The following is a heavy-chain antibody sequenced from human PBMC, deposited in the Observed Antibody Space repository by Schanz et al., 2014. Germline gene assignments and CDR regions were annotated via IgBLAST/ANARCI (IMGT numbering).Heavy chain of an antibody. J-gene: IGHJ6*02. CDR2: INAHTGNT. Sequence: QVQLLQSGSEVKKPGASVKVSCKASGYIFGSHGMTWVRQAPGQGPELMGWINAHTGNTQYAQKFQGRVTMTTDTSTSTVYMELSSLRSEDTAVYYCVRDAGWAFGDYHGMDVWGQGTSVTVSS. CDR3: VRDAGWAFGDYHGMDV. CDR1: GYIFGSHG. D-gene: IGHD3-10*01. V-gene: IGHV1-18*01.